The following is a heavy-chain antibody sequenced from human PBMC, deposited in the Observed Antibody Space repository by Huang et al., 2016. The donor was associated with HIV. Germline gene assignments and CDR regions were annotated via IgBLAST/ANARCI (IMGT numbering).Heavy chain of an antibody. V-gene: IGHV4-34*01. CDR3: ARRFRVAATRKWFDP. J-gene: IGHJ5*02. Sequence: QVQLQQWGAGLLRPSETLALPCAVYGESLGTYYWAWIRRPPGKGLQGIGEGNEGGDINYNPSLVSRVTISVDTSRNQVSLTLTSMTAADTATYYCARRFRVAATRKWFDPWGQGTLVIVSS. CDR2: GNEGGDI. CDR1: GESLGTYY. D-gene: IGHD3-10*01.